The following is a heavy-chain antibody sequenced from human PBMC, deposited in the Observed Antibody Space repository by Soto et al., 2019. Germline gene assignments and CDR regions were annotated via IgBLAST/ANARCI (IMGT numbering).Heavy chain of an antibody. Sequence: PGGSLRLSCSASGFTFSSYAMHWVRQAPGKGLEYVSAISSNGSNKYYADSVKGRFTISRDNSKNTLYLQMNSLRAEDTAVYYCAKDRPYSSSWPLDYWGQGTLVTVSS. D-gene: IGHD6-13*01. CDR3: AKDRPYSSSWPLDY. J-gene: IGHJ4*02. CDR2: ISSNGSNK. V-gene: IGHV3-64*04. CDR1: GFTFSSYA.